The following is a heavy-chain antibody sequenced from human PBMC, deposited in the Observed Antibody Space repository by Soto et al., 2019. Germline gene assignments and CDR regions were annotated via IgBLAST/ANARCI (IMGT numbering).Heavy chain of an antibody. CDR1: GDSISSDYYH. Sequence: QVQLQQSGPGLVKPSQTLSLTCTVSGDSISSDYYHWTWIRQSPGEGLEWIGYIHHSGSSLYSPSWKSRVTISVDTSKNQFSLHLTSVTAADTAVYFCAREDDGGDSLDVWGQGTTVTVSS. D-gene: IGHD2-21*02. CDR3: AREDDGGDSLDV. CDR2: IHHSGSS. V-gene: IGHV4-30-4*08. J-gene: IGHJ6*02.